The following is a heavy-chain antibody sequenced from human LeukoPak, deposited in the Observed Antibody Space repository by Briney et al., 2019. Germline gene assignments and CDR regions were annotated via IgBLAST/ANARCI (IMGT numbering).Heavy chain of an antibody. CDR3: ARALGYCSGGSCYYIYFDY. CDR1: GYTFTSYG. Sequence: ASVKVSCKASGYTFTSYGISWVRQAPGQGLEWMGWFSAYNGNTNYAQKLQGRVTMTTDTSTSTAYMELRSLRSDDTAVYYCARALGYCSGGSCYYIYFDYWGQGTLVTVSS. D-gene: IGHD2-15*01. CDR2: FSAYNGNT. J-gene: IGHJ4*02. V-gene: IGHV1-18*04.